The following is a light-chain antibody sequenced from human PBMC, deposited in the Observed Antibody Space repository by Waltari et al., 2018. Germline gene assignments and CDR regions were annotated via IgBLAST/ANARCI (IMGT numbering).Light chain of an antibody. J-gene: IGKJ4*01. CDR2: DAS. CDR1: QSVSSY. V-gene: IGKV3-11*01. Sequence: EIVLTQSPATRSLSPGERATFPCKASQSVSSYLAWYQQKPGQAPRLPIYDASNRAPCIPARFSGSGSGTDFTLTITSLEPEDFTFYYCQHRSNWPLTFGGGTKVEI. CDR3: QHRSNWPLT.